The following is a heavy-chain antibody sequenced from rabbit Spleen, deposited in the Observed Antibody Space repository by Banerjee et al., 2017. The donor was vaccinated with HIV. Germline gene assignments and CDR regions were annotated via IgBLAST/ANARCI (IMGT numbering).Heavy chain of an antibody. CDR2: INTDNGNT. CDR1: GFSFSSNA. D-gene: IGHD6-1*01. J-gene: IGHJ4*01. CDR3: ARDPYDGYVGWDL. V-gene: IGHV1S40*01. Sequence: QSLEESGGDLVKPGASLTLTCTASGFSFSSNAMCWVRQVPGKGLDWITCINTDNGNTHYAGWAKGRFTISKTSSTTVTLQMTSLTVADMATYFCARDPYDGYVGWDLWGQGTLVTVS.